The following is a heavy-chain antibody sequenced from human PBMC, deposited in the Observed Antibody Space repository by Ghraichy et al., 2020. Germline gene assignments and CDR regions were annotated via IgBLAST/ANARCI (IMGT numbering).Heavy chain of an antibody. CDR1: GFTFSSYG. CDR2: ISYDGSNK. CDR3: AGLGGVRGYFDY. V-gene: IGHV3-30*03. Sequence: LNISCAASGFTFSSYGMHWVRQAPGKGLEWVAVISYDGSNKYYADSVKGRFTISRDNSKNTLYLQMNSLRAEDTAVYYCAGLGGVRGYFDYWGQGTLVTVSS. D-gene: IGHD3-16*01. J-gene: IGHJ4*02.